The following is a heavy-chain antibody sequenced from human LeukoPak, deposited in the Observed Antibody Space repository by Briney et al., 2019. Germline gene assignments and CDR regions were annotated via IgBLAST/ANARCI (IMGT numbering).Heavy chain of an antibody. CDR3: ARDNYESSGPQNF. J-gene: IGHJ4*02. D-gene: IGHD3-22*01. V-gene: IGHV3-11*05. CDR1: GFTFSDYY. CDR2: ISGTSIST. Sequence: GGSLRLSCAASGFTFSDYYMSWIRQAPGKGLEWLSYISGTSISTYHADSVKGRFTISGDNAKNSLYLQMNSLSAEDTAVYFCARDNYESSGPQNFWGQGTLDTVSS.